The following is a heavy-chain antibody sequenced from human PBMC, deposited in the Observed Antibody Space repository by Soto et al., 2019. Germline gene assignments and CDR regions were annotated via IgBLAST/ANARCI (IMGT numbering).Heavy chain of an antibody. Sequence: QVQLQQWGAGLLKPSETLSLTCAVYDGSSNNYYWSWIRQPPGKGLEWIGEINYSGSTNYNAALKSHVTKSEDACKKQFSLELRFVTAADTAVYYCARGGLIRGVLYYWGQGTLVTVSS. CDR1: DGSSNNYY. V-gene: IGHV4-34*01. J-gene: IGHJ4*02. D-gene: IGHD3-10*01. CDR3: ARGGLIRGVLYY. CDR2: INYSGST.